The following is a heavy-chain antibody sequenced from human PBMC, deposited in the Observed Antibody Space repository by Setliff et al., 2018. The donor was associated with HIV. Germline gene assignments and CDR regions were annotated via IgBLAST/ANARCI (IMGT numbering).Heavy chain of an antibody. J-gene: IGHJ4*02. CDR1: GYTFTSSG. CDR2: ISAYNGNT. V-gene: IGHV1-18*01. CDR3: ARVNGGNSPYYFDS. Sequence: ASVKVSCKASGYTFTSSGISWVRQAPGQGLEWMGWISAYNGNTNYAQKLQGRITMTTDPSTSTAYMDLRSLRSDDTAVYYCARVNGGNSPYYFDSWGQGTLVTVSS. D-gene: IGHD2-21*02.